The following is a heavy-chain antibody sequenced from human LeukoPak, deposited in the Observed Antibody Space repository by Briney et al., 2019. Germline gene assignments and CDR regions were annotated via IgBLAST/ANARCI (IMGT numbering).Heavy chain of an antibody. Sequence: GGSLRLSCAASGSTFSDYYVSWIRQAPGKGLEWVSYISSSGSTIYYADSVKGRFTISRDNAKNSLYLQMNSLRAEDTAVYYCAAVVPAANYGMDVWGQGTTVTVSS. CDR3: AAVVPAANYGMDV. J-gene: IGHJ6*02. V-gene: IGHV3-11*01. CDR2: ISSSGSTI. D-gene: IGHD2-2*01. CDR1: GSTFSDYY.